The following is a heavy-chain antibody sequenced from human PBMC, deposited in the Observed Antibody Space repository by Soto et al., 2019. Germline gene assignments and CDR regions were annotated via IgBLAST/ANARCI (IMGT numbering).Heavy chain of an antibody. Sequence: QVQLQQWGAGLLKPSGTLSLTCAVYGGSFSGYYWSWIRQPPGKGLEWIGEIHHSGVTNYKPSLKRRVTISVDTSKNQFSLQLKSVTAADTALYYCARFSGSYYYAMDVWGQGSTVTVSS. CDR3: ARFSGSYYYAMDV. CDR2: IHHSGVT. D-gene: IGHD6-19*01. V-gene: IGHV4-34*01. CDR1: GGSFSGYY. J-gene: IGHJ6*02.